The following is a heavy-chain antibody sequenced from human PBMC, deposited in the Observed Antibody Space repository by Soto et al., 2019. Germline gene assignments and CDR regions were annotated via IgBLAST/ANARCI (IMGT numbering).Heavy chain of an antibody. D-gene: IGHD1-26*01. CDR1: GGSISKYY. CDR3: ARHIWGSYYYFDY. V-gene: IGHV4-59*08. Sequence: SETLSLTCTVSGGSISKYYWSWIRQPPGKGLEWLGYIYYSGSTNYNPSLKSRVTISVDTSKNQFSLKLSSVTAADTAVYYCARHIWGSYYYFDYWGQGALVTVSS. CDR2: IYYSGST. J-gene: IGHJ4*02.